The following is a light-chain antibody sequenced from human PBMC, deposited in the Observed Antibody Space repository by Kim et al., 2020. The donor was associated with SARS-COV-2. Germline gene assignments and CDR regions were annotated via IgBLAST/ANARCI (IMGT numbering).Light chain of an antibody. CDR2: DVS. CDR1: SSDVGGYNF. V-gene: IGLV2-14*03. Sequence: QSVLTQPASVSGSPGQSLTISCTGTSSDVGGYNFVSWYQQHPGKAPKLMIYDVSNRPSGVSNRFSGSKSDNTASLTISGLQAEDEADYYCCSYTSSGTVVFGGGTQLTVL. CDR3: CSYTSSGTVV. J-gene: IGLJ3*02.